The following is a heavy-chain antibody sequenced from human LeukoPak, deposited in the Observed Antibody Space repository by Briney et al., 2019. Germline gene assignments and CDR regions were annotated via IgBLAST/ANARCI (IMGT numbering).Heavy chain of an antibody. Sequence: GESLKISCKGSGYSFTSYWIGWVRQMPGKGLEWMGIINPEDSDTTYSPSFQGQVTISADKSISIAYLQWSSLKASDTAMYYCARRSGSGWYIYWGQGTLVTVSS. CDR1: GYSFTSYW. J-gene: IGHJ4*02. CDR2: INPEDSDT. V-gene: IGHV5-51*01. CDR3: ARRSGSGWYIY. D-gene: IGHD6-19*01.